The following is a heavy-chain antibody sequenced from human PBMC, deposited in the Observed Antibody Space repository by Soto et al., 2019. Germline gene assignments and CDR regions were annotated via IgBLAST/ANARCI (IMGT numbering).Heavy chain of an antibody. CDR3: ASTIGYCSSTSCHPGKYYYYYYMDV. J-gene: IGHJ6*03. Sequence: SETLSLTCAVYGGSFSGYYWSWIRQPPGKGLEWIGYIYYSGSTNYNPSLKSRVTISVDTSKNQFSLKLSSVTAADTAVYYCASTIGYCSSTSCHPGKYYYYYYMDVWGKGTKVTVSS. V-gene: IGHV4-59*08. D-gene: IGHD2-2*01. CDR2: IYYSGST. CDR1: GGSFSGYY.